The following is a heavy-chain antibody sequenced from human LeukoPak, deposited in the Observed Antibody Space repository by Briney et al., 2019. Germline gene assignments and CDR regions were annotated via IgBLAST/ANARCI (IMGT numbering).Heavy chain of an antibody. Sequence: GGSLRLSCAASGFTFSSYWMHWVRQAPGKGLVWVSRINSDGSSTSYADSVKGRFTISRDNSKNTLYLQMNSLRAEDTAVYYCARARTADSSGWYAYYYYYMDVWGKGTTVTISS. D-gene: IGHD6-19*01. V-gene: IGHV3-74*01. CDR3: ARARTADSSGWYAYYYYYMDV. CDR2: INSDGSST. CDR1: GFTFSSYW. J-gene: IGHJ6*03.